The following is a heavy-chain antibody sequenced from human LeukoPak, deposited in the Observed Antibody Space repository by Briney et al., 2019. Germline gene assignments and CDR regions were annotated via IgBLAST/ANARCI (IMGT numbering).Heavy chain of an antibody. V-gene: IGHV1-18*01. CDR3: ARDLYTWLTGRYMDV. D-gene: IGHD2-2*02. Sequence: GASVKVSCKASGYTFTSYDINWVRQATGQGLEWMGWISAYNGNTNYAQKLQGRVTMTTDTSTSTAYMELRSLRSDDTAVYYCARDLYTWLTGRYMDVWGKGTTVTVSS. J-gene: IGHJ6*03. CDR1: GYTFTSYD. CDR2: ISAYNGNT.